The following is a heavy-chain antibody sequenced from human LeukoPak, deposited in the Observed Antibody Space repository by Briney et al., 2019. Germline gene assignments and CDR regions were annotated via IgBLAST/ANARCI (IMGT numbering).Heavy chain of an antibody. J-gene: IGHJ1*01. D-gene: IGHD3-22*01. CDR2: INSDGTGI. V-gene: IGHV3-74*01. CDR3: ARVGYYDSSNYYAYFQH. Sequence: PGGSLRLSCAASGFTFSSYWMHWVRQAPGKGLEWVARINSDGTGISYGDSVKGRFTISRDNAKNTLYLQMNSLRVEDTAVYYCARVGYYDSSNYYAYFQHWGQGTLVTVSS. CDR1: GFTFSSYW.